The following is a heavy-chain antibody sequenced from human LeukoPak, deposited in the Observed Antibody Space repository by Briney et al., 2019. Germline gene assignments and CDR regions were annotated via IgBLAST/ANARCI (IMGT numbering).Heavy chain of an antibody. J-gene: IGHJ2*01. D-gene: IGHD6-19*01. V-gene: IGHV3-74*01. CDR3: VRDSPSGFFDL. Sequence: PGRSLRLSCAASGFTFNTYWMHWVRQAPGKGLVWVSPINPDGTVTTYADSVKGRFTISRDNAKNTLYLQMNSLKAEDTAVYHCVRDSPSGFFDLWGRGTLVTVSS. CDR2: INPDGTVT. CDR1: GFTFNTYW.